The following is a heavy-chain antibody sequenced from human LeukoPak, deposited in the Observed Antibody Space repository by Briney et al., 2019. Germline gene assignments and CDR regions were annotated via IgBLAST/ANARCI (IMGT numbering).Heavy chain of an antibody. CDR1: GFTFSSYQ. D-gene: IGHD3-3*01. J-gene: IGHJ4*02. V-gene: IGHV3-74*01. CDR2: ITSDGSGT. CDR3: AREYDFWSGYPSYFDY. Sequence: GGSLRLSCAASGFTFSSYQMHWVRQAPGNGLVWVSRITSDGSGTNYLDSVRGRFTISRDNAKNTLYLEMNSLRAEDTAVYYCAREYDFWSGYPSYFDYWGQGTLVTVSS.